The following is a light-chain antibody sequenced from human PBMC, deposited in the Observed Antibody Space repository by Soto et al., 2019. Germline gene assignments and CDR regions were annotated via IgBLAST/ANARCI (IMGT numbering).Light chain of an antibody. CDR3: QQRTKWRT. CDR1: QSVSSS. J-gene: IGKJ1*01. V-gene: IGKV3-11*01. CDR2: DAS. Sequence: EIVLTQSPATLSLSPGERATLSCRASQSVSSSLAWHQQKPGQAPRLLIYDASNRATGIPARFSGSGSGTDFTLTISSLEPEDFAVYYCQQRTKWRTFGQGTKGDIK.